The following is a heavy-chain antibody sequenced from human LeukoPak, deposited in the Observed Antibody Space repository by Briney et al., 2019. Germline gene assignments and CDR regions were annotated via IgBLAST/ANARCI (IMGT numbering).Heavy chain of an antibody. CDR1: GYTYTDYG. D-gene: IGHD3-10*01. CDR3: ARSMVRAVTQVASDY. V-gene: IGHV1-18*01. J-gene: IGHJ4*02. Sequence: ASVKVSCKASGYTYTDYGINWVRQAPGQGLEWMGWIRTYNGNTIYAEKLQGRVTMTRDTSTSTAYMDLRSLRSDDTAVYYCARSMVRAVTQVASDYWGQGTLVTVSS. CDR2: IRTYNGNT.